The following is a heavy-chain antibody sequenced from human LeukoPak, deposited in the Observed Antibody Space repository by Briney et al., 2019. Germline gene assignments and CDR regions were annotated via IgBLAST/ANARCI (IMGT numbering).Heavy chain of an antibody. V-gene: IGHV1-24*01. CDR1: GHTGIELS. J-gene: IGHJ3*02. D-gene: IGHD3-3*01. CDR3: ATHTIFGVVTYAFHI. CDR2: FVPEDAET. Sequence: ASVKVSCRLSGHTGIELSMHWVRQAPGKGLEWLGGFVPEDAETIYAQKFQGRVTMTEDTSTDTAYMELSNLTSEDTAVYFCATHTIFGVVTYAFHIWGRGTLVTVSS.